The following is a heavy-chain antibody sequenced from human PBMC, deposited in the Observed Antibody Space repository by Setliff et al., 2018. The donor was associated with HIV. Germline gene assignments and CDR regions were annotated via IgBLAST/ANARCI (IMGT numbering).Heavy chain of an antibody. V-gene: IGHV4-39*01. CDR1: GGSIRSNSYY. CDR2: IYYSGST. D-gene: IGHD2-15*01. CDR3: ARRIFHSSFPSFDS. Sequence: PSETLSLTCNVSGGSIRSNSYYWGWIRQPPGKRLEWIGSIYYSGSTYYNPSLQSRVAISVDTSRRQLSLKLRSVTAADTAVYYCARRIFHSSFPSFDSWGQGTLVTV. J-gene: IGHJ4*02.